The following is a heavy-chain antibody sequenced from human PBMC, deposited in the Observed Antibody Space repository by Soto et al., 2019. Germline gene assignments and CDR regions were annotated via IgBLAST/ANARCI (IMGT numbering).Heavy chain of an antibody. D-gene: IGHD4-17*01. CDR3: ARPANTVADHFDL. V-gene: IGHV5-51*03. CDR2: IYPSDSDT. CDR1: CYTFALYW. J-gene: IGHJ4*02. Sequence: PGESLKISCQVSCYTFALYWVGWVRQMPGKGLEWMGIIYPSDSDTRYSPSFQGQVTISADQSINTAYLQWDSLKASDTAIYYCARPANTVADHFDLWGQGTPVTVSS.